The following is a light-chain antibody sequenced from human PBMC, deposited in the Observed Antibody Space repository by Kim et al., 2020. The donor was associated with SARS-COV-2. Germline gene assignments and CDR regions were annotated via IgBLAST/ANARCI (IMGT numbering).Light chain of an antibody. Sequence: SASVGDRVTITCRASQSIGSWLAWYQQEPGKAPKLLIYAASTLQSGVPSRFNGIGSGTHFTLTITDLQPEDFATYFCQQAGSHPLTFGGGTKLEIK. CDR2: AAS. J-gene: IGKJ4*01. V-gene: IGKV1-12*01. CDR3: QQAGSHPLT. CDR1: QSIGSW.